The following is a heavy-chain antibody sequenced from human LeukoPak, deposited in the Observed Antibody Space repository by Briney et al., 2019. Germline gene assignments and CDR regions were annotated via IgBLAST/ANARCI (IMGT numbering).Heavy chain of an antibody. Sequence: EGSLRLSCAASGFTFSSYAMSWVRQAPGKGLEWVSAISGSGGSAYYADSVKGRFTISRDNSKNTLYLQMNSLRAEDTAVYYCAKVGDVLRFLEWLLEDDAFDIWGQGTMVTVSS. CDR3: AKVGDVLRFLEWLLEDDAFDI. CDR2: ISGSGGSA. J-gene: IGHJ3*02. D-gene: IGHD3-3*01. V-gene: IGHV3-23*01. CDR1: GFTFSSYA.